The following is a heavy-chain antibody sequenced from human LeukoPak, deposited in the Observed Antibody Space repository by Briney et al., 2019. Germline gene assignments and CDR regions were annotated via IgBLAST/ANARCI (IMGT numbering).Heavy chain of an antibody. CDR2: ISWNSGSI. CDR1: GFTFSNYY. J-gene: IGHJ4*02. Sequence: PGGSLRLSCAASGFTFSNYYMHWVRQAPGKGLEWVSGISWNSGSIGYADSVKGRFTISRDNAKNSLYLQMNSLRAEDTALYYCAKDGQYSGYDGVVDYWGQGTLVTVSS. CDR3: AKDGQYSGYDGVVDY. D-gene: IGHD5-12*01. V-gene: IGHV3-9*01.